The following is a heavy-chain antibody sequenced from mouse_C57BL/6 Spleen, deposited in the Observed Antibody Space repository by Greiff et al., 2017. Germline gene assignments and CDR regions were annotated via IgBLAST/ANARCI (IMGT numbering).Heavy chain of an antibody. CDR3: ARGWLLPSDY. D-gene: IGHD2-3*01. CDR1: GYTFTDYN. V-gene: IGHV1-22*01. CDR2: INPNNGGT. J-gene: IGHJ2*01. Sequence: VQLQQSGPELVKPGASVKMSCKASGYTFTDYNLHWVKQSHGKSLEWIGYINPNNGGTSYNQKFKGKATLTVNKSSSTAYMELRSLTSEDSAVYYCARGWLLPSDYWGQGTTLTVSS.